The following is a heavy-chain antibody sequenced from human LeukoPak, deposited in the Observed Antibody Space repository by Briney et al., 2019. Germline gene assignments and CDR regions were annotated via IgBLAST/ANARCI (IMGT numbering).Heavy chain of an antibody. D-gene: IGHD3-10*01. CDR1: GYTFTSYD. V-gene: IGHV1-8*01. CDR2: MNPNSANT. Sequence: ASVKVSCKASGYTFTSYDINWVRQATGQGLEWMGWMNPNSANTDYAQNFQGRVTMTRNTSISTAYMEPSSLRSEDTAVYYCAIRFSRGSGSAIDYWGQGTLVTVSS. J-gene: IGHJ4*02. CDR3: AIRFSRGSGSAIDY.